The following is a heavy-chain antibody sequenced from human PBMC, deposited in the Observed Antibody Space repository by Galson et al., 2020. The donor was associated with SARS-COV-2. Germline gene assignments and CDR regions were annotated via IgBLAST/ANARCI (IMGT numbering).Heavy chain of an antibody. CDR3: GTAGDY. CDR1: GLTFNIFW. D-gene: IGHD3-10*01. CDR2: IDDAGTRT. V-gene: IGHV3-7*05. J-gene: IGHJ4*02. Sequence: TGGSLRLSCRAYGLTFNIFWMSWVRQSPGKGLEWVANIDDAGTRTYYVDSVRGRFTISRDNAKNSLYLEMNNLRVDDSAVYYCGTAGDYWGQGTLVTGSS.